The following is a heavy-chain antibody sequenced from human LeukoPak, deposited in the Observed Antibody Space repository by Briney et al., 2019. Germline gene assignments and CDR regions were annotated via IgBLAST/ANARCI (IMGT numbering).Heavy chain of an antibody. CDR1: GFTFSSYG. J-gene: IGHJ4*02. V-gene: IGHV3-30*18. D-gene: IGHD4-17*01. Sequence: PGRSLRLSCAASGFTFSSYGMHWVRQAPGKGLEWVAVISYDGSNKYYADSVKGRFTISRDNSKNTLYLQMNSLRAEDTAVYYCAKGPRYCGDYRPDPDYWGQGTLVTVSS. CDR3: AKGPRYCGDYRPDPDY. CDR2: ISYDGSNK.